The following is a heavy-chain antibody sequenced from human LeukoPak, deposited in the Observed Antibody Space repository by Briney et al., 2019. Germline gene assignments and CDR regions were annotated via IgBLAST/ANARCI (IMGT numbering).Heavy chain of an antibody. Sequence: GGSLRLSCTASTRYSTNYWMHWVRQVPGKGLAWVSRIDRDGIRTDYADSVRGRFTISRHNAKNTVYLQMNSLRAEDTAIYYCGTSRWSGIVDSWGQGTLVTVSS. D-gene: IGHD3-3*01. V-gene: IGHV3-74*01. CDR3: GTSRWSGIVDS. CDR2: IDRDGIRT. CDR1: TRYSTNYW. J-gene: IGHJ5*01.